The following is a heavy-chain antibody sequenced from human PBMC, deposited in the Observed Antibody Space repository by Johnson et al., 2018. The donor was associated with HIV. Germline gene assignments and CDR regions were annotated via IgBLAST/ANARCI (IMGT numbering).Heavy chain of an antibody. V-gene: IGHV3-30*04. J-gene: IGHJ3*02. CDR3: ARDRAIVVAYDAFDI. D-gene: IGHD3-22*01. Sequence: QVQLVESGGGVVQPGRSLRLSCAASGFTFSSYAMHWVRQAPGKGLEWVAIISYDGSNKYYADSVKGRFTISRDNSKNTLYLQMNSLRPEDTAVDYCARDRAIVVAYDAFDIWGQGTMVTVSS. CDR2: ISYDGSNK. CDR1: GFTFSSYA.